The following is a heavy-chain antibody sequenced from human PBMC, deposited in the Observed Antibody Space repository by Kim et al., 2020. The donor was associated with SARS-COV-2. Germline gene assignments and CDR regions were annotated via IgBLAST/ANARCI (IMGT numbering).Heavy chain of an antibody. D-gene: IGHD1-26*01. CDR2: VAGGGYVT. J-gene: IGHJ2*01. CDR3: ARDRTVGATNWYFDL. CDR1: GFTFDIYA. V-gene: IGHV3-23*01. Sequence: GGSLRLSCAASGFTFDIYAMTWIRQGPGKGLEWVSAVAGGGYVTNYADSVKGRFTISRDNSKNTLYLEMNSLRAEDTAIYYCARDRTVGATNWYFDLWGR.